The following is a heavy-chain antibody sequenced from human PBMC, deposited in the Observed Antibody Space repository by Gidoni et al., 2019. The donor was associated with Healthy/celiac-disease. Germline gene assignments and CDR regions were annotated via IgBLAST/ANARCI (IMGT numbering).Heavy chain of an antibody. V-gene: IGHV3-21*01. CDR3: ARVQISSGYDSDY. CDR1: GFTFSSYS. CDR2: ISSSSSYI. J-gene: IGHJ4*02. Sequence: EVQLVESGGGLVKPGGYLRLYCAASGFTFSSYSMNWVRQAPGKGLEWVSSISSSSSYIYYADSVKGRFTISRDNAKNSLYLQMNSLRAEDTAVYYCARVQISSGYDSDYWGQGTLVTVSS. D-gene: IGHD5-12*01.